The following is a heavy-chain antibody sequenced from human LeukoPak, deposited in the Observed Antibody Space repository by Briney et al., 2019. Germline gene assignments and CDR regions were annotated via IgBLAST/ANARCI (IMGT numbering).Heavy chain of an antibody. J-gene: IGHJ4*02. CDR1: GFTFSSYG. V-gene: IGHV3-30*02. CDR3: ARDGRYYDFWSGYQPFDY. Sequence: PGGSLRLSCAASGFTFSSYGMHWVRQAPGKGLEWVAIIWYDGSNKYYADSVKGRFTISRDNSKNTLYLQMNSLRAEDTAVYYCARDGRYYDFWSGYQPFDYWGQGTLVTVSS. D-gene: IGHD3-3*01. CDR2: IWYDGSNK.